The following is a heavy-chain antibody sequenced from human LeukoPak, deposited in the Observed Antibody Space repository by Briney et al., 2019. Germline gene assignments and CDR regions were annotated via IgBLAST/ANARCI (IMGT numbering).Heavy chain of an antibody. V-gene: IGHV3-11*01. CDR2: VSSSGSTI. J-gene: IGHJ4*02. Sequence: GGSLRLSCAASGFAFSTYAMSWVRQAPGKGLEWVSYVSSSGSTIYYADSVKGRFTISRDNAKNSLYLQMNSLRAEDTAVYYCARMATVLSFDYWGQGTLVT. CDR3: ARMATVLSFDY. CDR1: GFAFSTYA. D-gene: IGHD5-24*01.